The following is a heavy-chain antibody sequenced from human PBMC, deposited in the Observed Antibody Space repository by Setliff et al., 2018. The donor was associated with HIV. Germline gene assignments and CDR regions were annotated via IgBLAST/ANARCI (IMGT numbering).Heavy chain of an antibody. Sequence: ASVKVSCKASADTFTNCLINWVRQAPGQGLEWMGWINTDSGTPTYAQGFTGRFDFSLDTSLSTAYLEISGLKVEDSAVYYCARDSSEYYDILTGEYHNMDVWGKGTSVTVS. D-gene: IGHD3-9*01. V-gene: IGHV7-4-1*02. CDR2: INTDSGTP. CDR1: ADTFTNCL. J-gene: IGHJ6*03. CDR3: ARDSSEYYDILTGEYHNMDV.